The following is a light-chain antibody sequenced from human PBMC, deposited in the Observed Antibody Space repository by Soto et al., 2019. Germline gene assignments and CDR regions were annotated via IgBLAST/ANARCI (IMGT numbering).Light chain of an antibody. J-gene: IGLJ1*01. CDR2: DVS. Sequence: QSVLTQPASVSGSPVQSITISCTGTSSDVGGYNYVSWYQQRPGKAPKLMIYDVSNRPSGVSNRFSGSKSGNTASLTISGLQAEDEADYYCSSYTSSSTLYVFGTGTKVTVL. V-gene: IGLV2-14*01. CDR3: SSYTSSSTLYV. CDR1: SSDVGGYNY.